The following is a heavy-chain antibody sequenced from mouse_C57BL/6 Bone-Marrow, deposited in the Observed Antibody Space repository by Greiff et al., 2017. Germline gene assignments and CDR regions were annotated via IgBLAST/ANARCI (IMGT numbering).Heavy chain of an antibody. Sequence: VQLQQPGAELVKPGASVKLSCKASGYTFTSYWMQWVKQRPGQGLEWIGEIDPSDSYTNYNQKFKGKATLTVDTSSSTAYMQLSSLTSEDSAVYYCARYGYPYFDYWGQGTTLTVSS. J-gene: IGHJ2*01. V-gene: IGHV1-50*01. CDR3: ARYGYPYFDY. CDR1: GYTFTSYW. D-gene: IGHD2-2*01. CDR2: IDPSDSYT.